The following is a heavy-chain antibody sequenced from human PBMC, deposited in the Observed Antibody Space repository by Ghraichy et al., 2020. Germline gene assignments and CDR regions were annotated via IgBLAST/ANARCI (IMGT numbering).Heavy chain of an antibody. CDR3: AKEGGRLGEGVFDV. Sequence: GESLNISCAVSEFTFDGYPMTWVRQAPGKGLEWVSTLGADGRSTFYADSVKGRFTISRDKSKRTMYLQMNSLRADDTAVYYCAKEGGRLGEGVFDVWGQGTKVTVSS. V-gene: IGHV3-23*01. CDR2: LGADGRST. CDR1: EFTFDGYP. D-gene: IGHD3-10*01. J-gene: IGHJ3*01.